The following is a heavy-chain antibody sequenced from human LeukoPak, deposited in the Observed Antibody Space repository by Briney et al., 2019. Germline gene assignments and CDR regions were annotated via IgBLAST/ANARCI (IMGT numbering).Heavy chain of an antibody. V-gene: IGHV1-69*13. D-gene: IGHD6-6*01. Sequence: WASVKVSCKASGGTFSSYAISWVRQTPGQGLEWMGGIIPIFGTANYAQKFQGGVTITADESTSTAYMELSSLRSEDTAVYYCARGGRGEYSRHFYFDYWGQGTLITVSS. CDR3: ARGGRGEYSRHFYFDY. CDR1: GGTFSSYA. CDR2: IIPIFGTA. J-gene: IGHJ4*02.